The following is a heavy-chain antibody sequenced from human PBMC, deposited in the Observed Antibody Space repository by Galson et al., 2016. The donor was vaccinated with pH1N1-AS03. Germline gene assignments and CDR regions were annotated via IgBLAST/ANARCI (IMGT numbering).Heavy chain of an antibody. J-gene: IGHJ2*01. CDR3: AGSPRYWYSDL. CDR1: GASMRGSY. Sequence: SETLSLTCTVSGASMRGSYWTWVRQTPGQGLEWIGHMFYSGDGIYNPSFLGRAIISVDTSRNHFSLRLTSLTAADTARYYCAGSPRYWYSDLWGRGTLVIVSS. D-gene: IGHD3-10*01. CDR2: MFYSGDG. V-gene: IGHV4-59*08.